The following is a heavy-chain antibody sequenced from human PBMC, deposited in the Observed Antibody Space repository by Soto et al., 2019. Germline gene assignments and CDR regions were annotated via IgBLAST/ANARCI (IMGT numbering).Heavy chain of an antibody. V-gene: IGHV3-15*01. CDR1: GFTFSTAW. CDR2: IKSNAYGATT. J-gene: IGHJ5*02. D-gene: IGHD2-2*01. Sequence: EVQLVESGGGLVKPGGSLRLSCAASGFTFSTAWMNWVRQGPGKGLEWVGRIKSNAYGATTDYAAPVKGRFTISRDDSRDTLYLPMNSLKTEDTAVYYCTTTLGYCSTSCPWGQGSRVTVSS. CDR3: TTTLGYCSTSCP.